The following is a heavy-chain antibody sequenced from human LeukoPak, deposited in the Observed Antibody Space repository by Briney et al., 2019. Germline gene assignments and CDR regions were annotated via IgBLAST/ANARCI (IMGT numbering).Heavy chain of an antibody. J-gene: IGHJ4*02. CDR1: GGSISSGSYY. CDR3: ARSMVRGVINY. V-gene: IGHV4-61*02. Sequence: PSETLSLTCTVSGGSISSGSYYWSWIRQPAGKGLEWIGRIYTSGSTNYNPSLKSRVTISVDTSNNQFSLKLSSVTAADTAVYYCARSMVRGVINYWGQGTLVTVSS. CDR2: IYTSGST. D-gene: IGHD3-10*01.